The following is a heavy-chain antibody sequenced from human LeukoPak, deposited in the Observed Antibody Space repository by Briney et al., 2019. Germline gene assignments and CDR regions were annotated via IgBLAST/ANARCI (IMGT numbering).Heavy chain of an antibody. CDR1: GGSISRYY. CDR2: IYTSGST. Sequence: SETLSLTCTVSGGSISRYYWSWIRQPAGKGLEWIGRIYTSGSTNYNPSLKSRVTMSVDTSKNQFSLKLSSVTAADTAVYYCARGAKRWLQFKTSVGFDYWGQGTLVTVSS. D-gene: IGHD5-24*01. CDR3: ARGAKRWLQFKTSVGFDY. V-gene: IGHV4-4*07. J-gene: IGHJ4*02.